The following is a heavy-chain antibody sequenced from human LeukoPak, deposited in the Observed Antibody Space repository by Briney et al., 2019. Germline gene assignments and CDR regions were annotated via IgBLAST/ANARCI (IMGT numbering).Heavy chain of an antibody. V-gene: IGHV1-2*02. J-gene: IGHJ6*02. CDR3: ARGHYYYGLHV. CDR1: GYTFTDYY. Sequence: SVKVSCKASGYTFTDYYVHWVRQAPGQGLEWMGWINSNSGGTNCAQEFQGRVTMTGDTSISTAYMELSRLRSDDTAVYYCARGHYYYGLHVWGQGTTVTVSS. CDR2: INSNSGGT.